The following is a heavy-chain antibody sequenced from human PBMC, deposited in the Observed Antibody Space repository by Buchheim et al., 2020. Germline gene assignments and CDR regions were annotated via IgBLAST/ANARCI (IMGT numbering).Heavy chain of an antibody. CDR3: ARSGDSSISPHFDY. CDR1: GGSISSYS. Sequence: QVQLQESGPGLVKPSETLSLTCTVSGGSISSYSWSWIRQPPGKGLEWIGYIYHSGSTYYNPSLKSRVTISVDRSKNQFSLKLSSVTAADTAVYYCARSGDSSISPHFDYWGQGTL. D-gene: IGHD2/OR15-2a*01. V-gene: IGHV4-59*12. CDR2: IYHSGST. J-gene: IGHJ4*02.